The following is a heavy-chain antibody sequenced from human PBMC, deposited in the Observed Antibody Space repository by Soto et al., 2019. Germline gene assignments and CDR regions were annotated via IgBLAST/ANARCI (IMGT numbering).Heavy chain of an antibody. D-gene: IGHD4-17*01. Sequence: PGGSLRLSCAASGFTFSRDGMSWVRQAPGKGLEWVSLITDNGGRTYYGDSVKGRFTITRDNTKNPLFLKMTRLRAEDTAVYYCAKERATTTAFDYWGQGALVTVSS. V-gene: IGHV3-23*01. CDR1: GFTFSRDG. CDR2: ITDNGGRT. CDR3: AKERATTTAFDY. J-gene: IGHJ4*02.